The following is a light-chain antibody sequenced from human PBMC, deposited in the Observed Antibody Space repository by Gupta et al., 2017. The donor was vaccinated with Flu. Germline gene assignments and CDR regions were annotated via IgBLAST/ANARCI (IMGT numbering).Light chain of an antibody. CDR1: QGISRW. V-gene: IGKV1-12*01. CDR3: QQANSFPIT. CDR2: AAS. J-gene: IGKJ5*01. Sequence: GDRFNISCRASQGISRWLAWYQQKPGKAPKPLIFAASILQSGVASRFSGSGSGTDFTLTINNLQPEDFGTYYCQQANSFPITFGQGTRL.